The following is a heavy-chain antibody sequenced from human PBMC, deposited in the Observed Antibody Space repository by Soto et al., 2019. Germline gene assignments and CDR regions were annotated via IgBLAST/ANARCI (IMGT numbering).Heavy chain of an antibody. J-gene: IGHJ6*02. V-gene: IGHV3-30-3*01. CDR2: ISYDGSNK. CDR3: ARDTAMAKTYYYYGMDV. CDR1: GFTFSSYA. D-gene: IGHD5-18*01. Sequence: ESGGGVVQPGRSLRLSCAASGFTFSSYAMHWVRQAPGKGLEWVAVISYDGSNKYYADSVKGRFTISRDNSKNTLYLQMNSLRAEDTAVYYCARDTAMAKTYYYYGMDVWGQGTTVTVSS.